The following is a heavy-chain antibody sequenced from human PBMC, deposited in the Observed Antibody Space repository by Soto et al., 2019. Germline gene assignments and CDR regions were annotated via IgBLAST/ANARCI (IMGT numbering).Heavy chain of an antibody. CDR2: IGSRGDNT. V-gene: IGHV3-23*01. CDR3: AKKMYDYYESSGRGYYYYGMDV. CDR1: GFTFSDFA. Sequence: PGESLKISCAASGFTFSDFAMSWVRQTPGKGLEWVSAIGSRGDNTYYADSVKGRFTISRDNSKNTAYLQMSSLRAEDTAVYYCAKKMYDYYESSGRGYYYYGMDVWGQGTTVTVSS. D-gene: IGHD3-22*01. J-gene: IGHJ6*02.